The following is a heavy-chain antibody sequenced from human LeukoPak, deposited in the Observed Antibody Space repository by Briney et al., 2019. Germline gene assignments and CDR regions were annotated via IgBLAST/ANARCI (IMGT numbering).Heavy chain of an antibody. Sequence: PGGSLRLSCAASGFTFSTYWMHWVRQAPGKGLVWVSRINSDGSVINYADSVKVRFTISRDNAKNTLYLQMNSLRAEDTAVYYCAREEAPVEGDDAFNFWGQGTMVTVSS. CDR3: AREEAPVEGDDAFNF. CDR1: GFTFSTYW. CDR2: INSDGSVI. V-gene: IGHV3-74*01. D-gene: IGHD3-16*01. J-gene: IGHJ3*01.